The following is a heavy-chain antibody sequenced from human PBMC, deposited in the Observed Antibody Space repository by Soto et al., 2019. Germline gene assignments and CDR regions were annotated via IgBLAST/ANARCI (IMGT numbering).Heavy chain of an antibody. V-gene: IGHV3-23*01. CDR1: GFTFSSYA. J-gene: IGHJ4*02. Sequence: GGSLRLSCAASGFTFSSYAMSWVRQAPGKGLEWVSAINGSGGSTYYADSVKGRFTISRDNAKNTLYLQMNSLRAEDTAVYYCARVAPDYGDRHGGHYWGQGTLVTVSS. CDR2: INGSGGST. D-gene: IGHD4-17*01. CDR3: ARVAPDYGDRHGGHY.